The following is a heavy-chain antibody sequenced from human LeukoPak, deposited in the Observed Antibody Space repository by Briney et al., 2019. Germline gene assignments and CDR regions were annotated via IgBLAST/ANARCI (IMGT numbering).Heavy chain of an antibody. V-gene: IGHV3-23*01. CDR3: AKTNSYSGYDEIDY. D-gene: IGHD5-12*01. CDR1: GFTFSSYA. J-gene: IGHJ4*02. Sequence: GGALRLSCAASGFTFSSYAMSWVGQAPGKGLEWVSAISGSGGRTYYAGSVKGRFPIAGANSKHTLYLQMNSLGAEDPAVYYCAKTNSYSGYDEIDYWAQGTLVTVSS. CDR2: ISGSGGRT.